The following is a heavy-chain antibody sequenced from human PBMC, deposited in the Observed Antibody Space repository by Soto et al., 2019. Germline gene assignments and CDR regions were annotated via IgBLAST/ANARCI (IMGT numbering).Heavy chain of an antibody. CDR3: AKRFFGSGSLPGAFDV. CDR1: GFTFSNYA. D-gene: IGHD3-10*01. Sequence: EVQLLESGGGLVQPGGSLRLSCAASGFTFSNYAMSWVRQAPGKGPEWVSFITSSGNGTYYADSVKGRFTISRDNSKNTLYVQMNNLRAEDTAIYYCAKRFFGSGSLPGAFDVWGQGTMVTVSS. CDR2: ITSSGNGT. J-gene: IGHJ3*01. V-gene: IGHV3-23*05.